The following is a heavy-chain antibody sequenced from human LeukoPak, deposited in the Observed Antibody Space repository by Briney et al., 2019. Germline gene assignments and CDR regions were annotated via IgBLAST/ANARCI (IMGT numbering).Heavy chain of an antibody. CDR3: ARDSWGGYMDV. CDR1: GGPISSYY. V-gene: IGHV4-59*01. J-gene: IGHJ6*03. D-gene: IGHD7-27*01. CDR2: IYYSGST. Sequence: SETLSLTCTVSGGPISSYYWSWIRQPPGKGLDWIGYIYYSGSTNYNPSLKSRVTISVDTSKNQFSLKLSSVTAADTAVYYCARDSWGGYMDVWGKGTTVTVSS.